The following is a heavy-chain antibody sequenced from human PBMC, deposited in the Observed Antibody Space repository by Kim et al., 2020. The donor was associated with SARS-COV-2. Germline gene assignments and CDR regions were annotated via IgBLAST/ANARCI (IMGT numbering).Heavy chain of an antibody. CDR3: ARAIVGEWLLDDDYYYYGMDV. CDR2: ISYDGSNK. Sequence: GGSLRLSCAASGFTFSSYAMHWVRQAPGKGLEWVAVISYDGSNKYYADSVKGRFTISRDNSKNTLYLQMNSLRAEDTAVYYCARAIVGEWLLDDDYYYYGMDVWGQGTTVTVSS. V-gene: IGHV3-30*04. D-gene: IGHD3-16*01. CDR1: GFTFSSYA. J-gene: IGHJ6*02.